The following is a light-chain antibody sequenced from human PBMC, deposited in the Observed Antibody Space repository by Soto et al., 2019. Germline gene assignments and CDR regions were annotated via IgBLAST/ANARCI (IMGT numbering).Light chain of an antibody. V-gene: IGKV4-1*01. CDR2: WAS. Sequence: EIVMTQSPDSLAVSLGERATINCKSSQSVLYRYSNKNYLAWYQQKPGRPPKLLIYWASTRESGVPDRFSGSGSGTDFTLTISSLQAEDVAGYYCQQYYNTLPLTFGGGTKVEIK. CDR1: QSVLYRYSNKNY. CDR3: QQYYNTLPLT. J-gene: IGKJ4*01.